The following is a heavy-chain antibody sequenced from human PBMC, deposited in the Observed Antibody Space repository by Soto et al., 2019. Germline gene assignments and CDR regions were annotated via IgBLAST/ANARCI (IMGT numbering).Heavy chain of an antibody. V-gene: IGHV3-15*07. Sequence: GGSLSLSCAASGFSFSNAWMIWVRQAPGKGLEWVGRIKSKNDGGTTDYAAPVKARFIISRDDSKNTVYLQMSGLKTEDTAVYYCPTPLADGGRITCYGLAGWGQGTTVTLYS. CDR1: GFSFSNAW. CDR2: IKSKNDGGTT. J-gene: IGHJ6*02. CDR3: PTPLADGGRITCYGLAG. D-gene: IGHD2-15*01.